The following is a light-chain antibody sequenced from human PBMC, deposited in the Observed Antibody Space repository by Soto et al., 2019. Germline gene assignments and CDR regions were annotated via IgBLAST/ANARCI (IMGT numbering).Light chain of an antibody. J-gene: IGLJ1*01. CDR3: CSYAGSSSQGYV. CDR1: SSDIGGYNS. Sequence: QSVLTQSPSASGSPGQSVTISCTGTSSDIGGYNSVSWYQQHPGKAPKVMIYDVTKRPSGVPDRFSGSKSGNTASLTISGLQAEDEADYYCCSYAGSSSQGYVFGTGTKLTVL. CDR2: DVT. V-gene: IGLV2-8*01.